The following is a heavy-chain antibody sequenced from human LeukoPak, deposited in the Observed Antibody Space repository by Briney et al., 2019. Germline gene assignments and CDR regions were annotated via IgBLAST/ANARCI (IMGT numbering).Heavy chain of an antibody. D-gene: IGHD3-9*01. V-gene: IGHV4-34*01. J-gene: IGHJ5*02. CDR3: ARTPGRRYLNWFDP. CDR1: GGSFSGYN. CDR2: INHSGST. Sequence: SETLSLTCAVYGGSFSGYNWSWIRQPPGKGLEWIGEINHSGSTNYNPSLKSRVTISVDTSKNQFSPKLSSVTAADTAVYYCARTPGRRYLNWFDPWGQGTLVTVSS.